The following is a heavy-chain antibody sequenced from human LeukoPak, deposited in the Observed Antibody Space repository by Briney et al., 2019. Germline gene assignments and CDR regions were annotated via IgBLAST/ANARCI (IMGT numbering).Heavy chain of an antibody. D-gene: IGHD4-11*01. J-gene: IGHJ6*03. CDR2: INSDGSST. CDR1: GFTFSSYW. V-gene: IGHV3-74*01. Sequence: PGGSLRLSCAASGFTFSSYWMHWVRQAPGKGLVWVSRINSDGSSTSYADSVKGRFTISRDNAKNTLYLQMNSLRAEDTAVYYCARDADYTYYYYYYMDVWGKGTTVTVSS. CDR3: ARDADYTYYYYYYMDV.